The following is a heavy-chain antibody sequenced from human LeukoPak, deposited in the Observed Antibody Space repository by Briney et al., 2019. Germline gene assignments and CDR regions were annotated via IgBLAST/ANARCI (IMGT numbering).Heavy chain of an antibody. CDR2: ISAYNGNT. D-gene: IGHD7-27*01. CDR3: ATDSRRGSYDPITGDFYHYYGLDV. Sequence: GASVKVSCKASGYTFTSYGISWVRQAPGQGLEWMGWISAYNGNTNYAQKLQGRVTMTTDTSTSTAYMELRSLTSDDTALYYCATDSRRGSYDPITGDFYHYYGLDVWGQGTTVTVSS. J-gene: IGHJ6*02. CDR1: GYTFTSYG. V-gene: IGHV1-18*01.